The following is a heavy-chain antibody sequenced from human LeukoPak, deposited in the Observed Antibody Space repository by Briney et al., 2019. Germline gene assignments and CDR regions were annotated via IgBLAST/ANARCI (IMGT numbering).Heavy chain of an antibody. V-gene: IGHV3-7*01. CDR3: ASPADSGSTRGFDY. CDR2: IKQDGSEK. J-gene: IGHJ4*02. D-gene: IGHD1-26*01. CDR1: GGSISSYY. Sequence: PSETLSLTCTVSGGSISSYYWSWIRQPPGKGLEWVANIKQDGSEKYYVDSVKGRFTISRDNDKNSLYLQMNSLRAEDTAMYYCASPADSGSTRGFDYWGQGTLVTVSS.